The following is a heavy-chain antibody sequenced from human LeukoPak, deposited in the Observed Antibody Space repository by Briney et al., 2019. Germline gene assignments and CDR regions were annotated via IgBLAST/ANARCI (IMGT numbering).Heavy chain of an antibody. CDR3: ARGLQRWLQLYYFDY. CDR2: IYYSGST. D-gene: IGHD5-24*01. Sequence: SETLSLTCTVSGGSISSYYGSWIRQPAGKGLEWIGSIYYSGSTYYNPSLKSRVTISVDTSKNQFSLKLSSVTAADTAVYYCARGLQRWLQLYYFDYWGQGTLVTVSS. V-gene: IGHV4-4*07. J-gene: IGHJ4*02. CDR1: GGSISSYY.